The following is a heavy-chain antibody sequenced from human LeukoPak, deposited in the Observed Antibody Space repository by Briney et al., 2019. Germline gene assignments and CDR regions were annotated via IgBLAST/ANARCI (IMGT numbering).Heavy chain of an antibody. V-gene: IGHV3-48*03. CDR3: VKDDSSGPWYAFDI. CDR2: ISSSGSTI. CDR1: GFTFSSYE. D-gene: IGHD3-22*01. Sequence: GGSLRLSCAASGFTFSSYEMNWVRQAPGKGLEWVSYISSSGSTIYYADSVKGRFTISRDNAKNSLYLEMNSLRPEDTALYYCVKDDSSGPWYAFDIWGQGTMVTVSS. J-gene: IGHJ3*02.